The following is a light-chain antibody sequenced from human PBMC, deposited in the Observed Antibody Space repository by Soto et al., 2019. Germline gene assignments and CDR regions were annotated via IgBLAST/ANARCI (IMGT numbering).Light chain of an antibody. J-gene: IGLJ2*01. Sequence: QSALTQPASVSGSPGQSITFSCTGTSSDIGSYNLVSWYQQHPGKAPKLMIYEGSKRPSGVSNRFSGSKSGNTASLTISGLQAEDEADYYCCSYAGSNVVFGGGTQLTVL. CDR1: SSDIGSYNL. CDR3: CSYAGSNVV. CDR2: EGS. V-gene: IGLV2-23*01.